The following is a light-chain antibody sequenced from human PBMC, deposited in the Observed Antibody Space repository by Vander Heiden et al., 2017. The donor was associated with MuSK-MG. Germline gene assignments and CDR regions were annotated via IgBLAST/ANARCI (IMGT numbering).Light chain of an antibody. CDR3: QQYGNYSPYT. J-gene: IGKJ2*01. Sequence: DIQMTQSPDTLSASVGDRVIITCRASQSVRSWLAWYQQKPGKVPKLLISKASSLGSGVPSRFSGSGSGTEFTLTISSLQPDDFATYYCQQYGNYSPYTFGQGTKVEIK. V-gene: IGKV1-5*03. CDR2: KAS. CDR1: QSVRSW.